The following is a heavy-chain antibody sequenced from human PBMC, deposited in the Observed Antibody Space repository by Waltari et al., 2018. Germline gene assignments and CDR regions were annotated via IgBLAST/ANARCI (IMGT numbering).Heavy chain of an antibody. J-gene: IGHJ6*02. V-gene: IGHV4-39*01. Sequence: DWLRQSPGEGLEWIGSIYYSGSTYYNPSLKSRVIISVDTSKTQFYLKLSSVTAADTAVYYCARQRRFWNGHDYGMDVWGQGTAVTVSS. D-gene: IGHD3-3*01. CDR3: ARQRRFWNGHDYGMDV. CDR2: IYYSGST.